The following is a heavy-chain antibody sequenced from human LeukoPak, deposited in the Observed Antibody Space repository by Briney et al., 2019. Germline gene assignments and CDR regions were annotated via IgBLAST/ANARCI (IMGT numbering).Heavy chain of an antibody. V-gene: IGHV5-51*01. CDR1: GYSFTNYW. CDR3: ARGPYCSSTSCYPPYYSYYMDV. CDR2: IYPGDSNT. D-gene: IGHD2-2*01. J-gene: IGHJ6*03. Sequence: GESLKISCKGSGYSFTNYWIGWVRQLPGKGLEWMGIIYPGDSNTRYSPSFQGQVTISADKAITTAYLQWSSLKASDTAMYYCARGPYCSSTSCYPPYYSYYMDVWGKGTTVTVS.